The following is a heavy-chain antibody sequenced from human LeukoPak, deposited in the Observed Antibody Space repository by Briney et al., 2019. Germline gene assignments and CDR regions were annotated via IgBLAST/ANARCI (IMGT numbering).Heavy chain of an antibody. J-gene: IGHJ4*02. CDR3: AREVGSGNSDRYFDY. D-gene: IGHD3-10*01. CDR1: EFTFSNYW. Sequence: GGSLRLSCAASEFTFSNYWIHWVRQAPGKGLVWVSRINSDGSGTNYADSVKGRFTISRDNSNNTLYLQMKSLRAEDTAVYYCAREVGSGNSDRYFDYWGQGTLVTVSS. V-gene: IGHV3-74*01. CDR2: INSDGSGT.